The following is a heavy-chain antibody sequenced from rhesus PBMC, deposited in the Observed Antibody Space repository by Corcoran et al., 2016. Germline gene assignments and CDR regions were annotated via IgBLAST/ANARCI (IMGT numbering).Heavy chain of an antibody. CDR3: ARDRSYGSSYGLDS. CDR2: LIGERQGT. CDR1: GASLSSNW. Sequence: QVQLQESVPGLLKPSETLSLTSTVSGASLSSNWWSGIRQPTGKGREWIGELIGERQGTNQTPSHKSLVTIAKDAAKNQWFRKLNSVTAAGTAVDYGARDRSYGSSYGLDSWGQGVVVIVSP. J-gene: IGHJ6*01. V-gene: IGHV4-80*01. D-gene: IGHD3-22*01.